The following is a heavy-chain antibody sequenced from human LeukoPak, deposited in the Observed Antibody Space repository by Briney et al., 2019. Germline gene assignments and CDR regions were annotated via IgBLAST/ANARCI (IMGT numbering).Heavy chain of an antibody. D-gene: IGHD3-10*01. Sequence: GQSLRLSCAASGFSRGGYSISWGCQAPRKGLEWLSFVSSGSASVDYADSVKGRFTISRDNAKNSLYLQMNSLTVEDTAVYYCASGGSYFDYWGQGTLVTVSS. CDR1: GFSRGGYS. CDR3: ASGGSYFDY. CDR2: VSSGSASV. V-gene: IGHV3-48*04. J-gene: IGHJ4*02.